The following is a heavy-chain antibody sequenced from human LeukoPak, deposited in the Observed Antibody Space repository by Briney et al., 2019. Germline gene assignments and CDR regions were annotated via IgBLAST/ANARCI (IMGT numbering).Heavy chain of an antibody. CDR1: GYTFTDYF. V-gene: IGHV1-2*02. CDR2: INPNSGGT. J-gene: IGHJ4*02. D-gene: IGHD3-3*01. CDR3: ARAPPPRDYDFWSGSLDY. Sequence: ASVKVSCKASGYTFTDYFMNWMRQAPGQGLEWMGWINPNSGGTNYAQKFQGRVTMTRDTSISTAYMELSRLRSDDTAVYYCARAPPPRDYDFWSGSLDYWGQGTLVTVSS.